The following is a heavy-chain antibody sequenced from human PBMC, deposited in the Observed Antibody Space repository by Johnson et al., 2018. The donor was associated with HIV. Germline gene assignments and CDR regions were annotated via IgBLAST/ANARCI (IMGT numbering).Heavy chain of an antibody. J-gene: IGHJ3*01. CDR3: ARDGKYSSIGPDAFDV. CDR1: GFTFSSYA. CDR2: ISGSGGST. D-gene: IGHD6-13*01. Sequence: VQLVESGGGLVQPGGSLRLSCAASGFTFSSYAMSWVRQAPGKGLGWVSAISGSGGSTYYADSVKGRFTISRDHSENTLYLQMNSLRPEDTAVYFCARDGKYSSIGPDAFDVWGQGTMVAVSS. V-gene: IGHV3-23*04.